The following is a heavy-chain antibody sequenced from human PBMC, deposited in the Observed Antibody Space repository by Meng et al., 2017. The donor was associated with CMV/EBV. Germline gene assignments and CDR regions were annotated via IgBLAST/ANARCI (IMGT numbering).Heavy chain of an antibody. CDR2: IIPIFGTA. CDR1: GGTFSSYA. Sequence: NASGGTFSSYAISWVRQAPGQGLEWMGGIIPIFGTANYAQKFQGRVTITADESTSTAYMELSSLRSEDTAVYYCALSYYYDSSGYYYYWGQGTLVTVSS. D-gene: IGHD3-22*01. J-gene: IGHJ4*02. CDR3: ALSYYYDSSGYYYY. V-gene: IGHV1-69*01.